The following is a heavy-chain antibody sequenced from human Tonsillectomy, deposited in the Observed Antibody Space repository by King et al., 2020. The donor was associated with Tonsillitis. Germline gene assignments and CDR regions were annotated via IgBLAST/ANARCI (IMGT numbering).Heavy chain of an antibody. J-gene: IGHJ4*02. V-gene: IGHV3-21*06. CDR2: ISYSSGYI. CDR3: ARDQDSGYVN. D-gene: IGHD5-12*01. CDR1: GFTFSSYN. Sequence: VQLVESGGGLVKPGGSLRLSCAASGFTFSSYNMNWVRQAPGKGLEWVASISYSSGYIIYADSVKGRFTISRHNAKNSLYLQMNSLRAEDTAVYYCARDQDSGYVNWGQGTLVTVSS.